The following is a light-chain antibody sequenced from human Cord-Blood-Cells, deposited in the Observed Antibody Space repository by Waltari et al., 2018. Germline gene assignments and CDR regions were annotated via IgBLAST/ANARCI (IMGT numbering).Light chain of an antibody. Sequence: QLVLTQSPFASASLGASVKLTCTLSSGHSTYAIACHQQQPEKGPRYLMKLNSDGSHSKGDGIPDRFSGSSSGAERYLTISSLQSEDEADYYCQTWGTGIVVFGGGTKLTVL. V-gene: IGLV4-69*01. CDR2: LNSDGSH. J-gene: IGLJ2*01. CDR1: SGHSTYA. CDR3: QTWGTGIVV.